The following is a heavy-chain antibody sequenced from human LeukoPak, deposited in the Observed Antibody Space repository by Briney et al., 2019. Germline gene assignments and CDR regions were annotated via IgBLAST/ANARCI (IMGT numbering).Heavy chain of an antibody. V-gene: IGHV3-15*01. D-gene: IGHD1-26*01. Sequence: GGSLRLSCAASGFTFSNAWMSWVRQAPGKGLEWVGRIKSKTDGGTTDYAAPVKGRFTISRDDSKNTLYLQMNSLKTEDTAVYYCTTDLASVGLYFVATFDYWGQGTLVTVSS. J-gene: IGHJ4*02. CDR2: IKSKTDGGTT. CDR1: GFTFSNAW. CDR3: TTDLASVGLYFVATFDY.